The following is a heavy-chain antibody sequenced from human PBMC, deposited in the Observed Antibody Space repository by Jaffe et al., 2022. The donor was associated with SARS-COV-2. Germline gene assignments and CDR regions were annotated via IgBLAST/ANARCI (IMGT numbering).Heavy chain of an antibody. CDR3: AKESLAAAGSLNGMDV. J-gene: IGHJ6*02. D-gene: IGHD6-13*01. CDR2: ISYDGSNK. V-gene: IGHV3-30*18. CDR1: GFTFSSYG. Sequence: QVQLVESGGGVVQPGRSLRLSCAASGFTFSSYGMHWVRQAPGKGLEWVAVISYDGSNKYYADSVKGRFTISRDNSKNTLYLQMNSLRAEDTAVYYCAKESLAAAGSLNGMDVWGQGTTVTVSS.